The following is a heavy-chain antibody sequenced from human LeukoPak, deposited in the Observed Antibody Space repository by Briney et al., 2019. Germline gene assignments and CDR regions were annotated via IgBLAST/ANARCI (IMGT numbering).Heavy chain of an antibody. CDR2: ISAYNGNT. J-gene: IGHJ4*02. Sequence: GASVRVSCKASGYTFTSYGISWVRQAPGQGLEWMGWISAYNGNTNYAQKLQGRVTMTTDTSTSTAYMELRSLRSVDTAVYYCARDPWFGESPSDWGQGTLVTVSS. V-gene: IGHV1-18*01. CDR3: ARDPWFGESPSD. CDR1: GYTFTSYG. D-gene: IGHD3-10*01.